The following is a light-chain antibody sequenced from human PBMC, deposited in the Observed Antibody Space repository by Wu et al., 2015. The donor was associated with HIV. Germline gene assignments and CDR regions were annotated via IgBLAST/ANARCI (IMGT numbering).Light chain of an antibody. CDR1: QSVTRSY. Sequence: EIVLTQSPATLSLSPGERATLSCRASQSVTRSYLAWYQQKPGQAPRLLIYGTSSRATGIPDRFSGSGSGTDFTLTLSRLEPEDFAVYYCQQCGSSPLTFGGGTKVEIK. CDR2: GTS. J-gene: IGKJ4*01. CDR3: QQCGSSPLT. V-gene: IGKV3-20*01.